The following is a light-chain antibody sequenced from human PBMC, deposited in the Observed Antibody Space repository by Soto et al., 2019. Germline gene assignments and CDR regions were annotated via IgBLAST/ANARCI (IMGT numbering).Light chain of an antibody. CDR3: QQTSAFPRT. J-gene: IGKJ1*01. CDR1: QNIDNY. CDR2: ATS. Sequence: DIQMTQSPSSLSASVGDRVTITCRASQNIDNYLNWYQHKAGKAPKLLIYATSTLQSGVPSRFSGSGSGTDFTLTISSLQPEDFATYYCQQTSAFPRTFGQGTKVDVK. V-gene: IGKV1-39*01.